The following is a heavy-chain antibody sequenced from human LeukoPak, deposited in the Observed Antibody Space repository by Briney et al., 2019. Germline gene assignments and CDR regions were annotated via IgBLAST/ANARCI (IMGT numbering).Heavy chain of an antibody. CDR3: AREREGCSSTSCFNWFDP. CDR2: INPNSGGT. Sequence: GASVKVSFKASGYTFTGYYMHWVRQAPGQGLEWMGWINPNSGGTNYAQKFQGRVTMTRDTSISTAYMELSRLRSDDTAVYYCAREREGCSSTSCFNWFDPWGQGTLVTVSS. V-gene: IGHV1-2*02. CDR1: GYTFTGYY. D-gene: IGHD2-2*01. J-gene: IGHJ5*02.